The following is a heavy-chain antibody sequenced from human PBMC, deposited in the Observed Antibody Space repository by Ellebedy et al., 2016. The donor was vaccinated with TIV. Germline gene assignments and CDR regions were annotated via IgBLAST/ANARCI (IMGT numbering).Heavy chain of an antibody. Sequence: GESLKISCAASGFIFSNYAMHWVRQAPGKGLEWVAIISHDATKEYFAESVKGRFTISRSNSRDTLSLQMSSLTAEDTAVYYCAREGWPGTFDYWGQGTLVTVSP. CDR3: AREGWPGTFDY. V-gene: IGHV3-30*04. CDR2: ISHDATKE. J-gene: IGHJ4*02. CDR1: GFIFSNYA.